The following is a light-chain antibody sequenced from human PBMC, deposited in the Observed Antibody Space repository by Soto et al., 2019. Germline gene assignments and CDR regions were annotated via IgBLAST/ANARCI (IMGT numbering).Light chain of an antibody. CDR1: SSNIGAGYD. J-gene: IGLJ3*02. CDR3: STWDDSLNGWV. Sequence: QSVLTQPPSVSGAPGQRVTISCTGSSSNIGAGYDVHWYQQLPGTAPKLLMFNDDKRPSGVPDRFSGSRSGTSASLAISGLQSDDEAVYFCSTWDDSLNGWVFGGGTKLTVL. CDR2: NDD. V-gene: IGLV1-40*01.